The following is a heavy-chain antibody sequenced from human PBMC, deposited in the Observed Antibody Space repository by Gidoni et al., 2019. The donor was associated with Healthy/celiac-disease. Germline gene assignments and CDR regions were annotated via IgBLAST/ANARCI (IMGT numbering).Heavy chain of an antibody. J-gene: IGHJ4*02. CDR1: GYTFTSYG. Sequence: QVQLVQSGSEVKKPVASVQVSCKASGYTFTSYGFSWVRKAPGQGLEWMGWISAYNGNTNYAQKLQGIVTMTTDTSTSTAYIELRSLRSDDTAVYYCARFEWELPYYFDDWGQGTLVTVSS. CDR3: ARFEWELPYYFDD. D-gene: IGHD1-26*01. V-gene: IGHV1-18*01. CDR2: ISAYNGNT.